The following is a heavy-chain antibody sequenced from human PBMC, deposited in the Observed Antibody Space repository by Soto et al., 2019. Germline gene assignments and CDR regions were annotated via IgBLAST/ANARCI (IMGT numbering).Heavy chain of an antibody. CDR2: INTNVGGT. D-gene: IGHD2-15*01. V-gene: IGHV1-2*02. CDR1: GYTFTGYL. Sequence: ASVKVSCKASGYTFTGYLMHWVRQAPGQGLEWMGWINTNVGGTNSAQKFQGRVTMTMDTSINTAYMELSSLRSDDTAVYYCARGLEVVVGVNYWGQGTLVTVSS. CDR3: ARGLEVVVGVNY. J-gene: IGHJ4*02.